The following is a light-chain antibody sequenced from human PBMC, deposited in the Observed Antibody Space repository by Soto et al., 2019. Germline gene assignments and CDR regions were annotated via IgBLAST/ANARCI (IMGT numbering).Light chain of an antibody. V-gene: IGKV1-5*03. Sequence: DIQMTQSPSTLSASVGDRVTITCRASQSISTWLAWYQQKPGKAPKLLIYKVSTLEGGVPSRFSGSASGTEFTLTISSLQPDDFATYYCQQYHSYGLTFXGGTKVDIK. CDR3: QQYHSYGLT. CDR1: QSISTW. J-gene: IGKJ4*01. CDR2: KVS.